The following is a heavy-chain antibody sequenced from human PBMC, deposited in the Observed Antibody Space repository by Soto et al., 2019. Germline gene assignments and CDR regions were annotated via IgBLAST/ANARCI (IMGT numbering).Heavy chain of an antibody. CDR2: IWYDGSNK. CDR1: GGTFISYG. D-gene: IGHD4-17*01. V-gene: IGHV3-33*06. CDR3: AKIPPAARAVTTAGVPRYMDV. Sequence: PGGSLRLSCAASGGTFISYGMHWVRQATGKGLEWVAVIWYDGSNKYYADSVKGRFTISRDNSKNTLYLQMNSLRAEDTAVYYCAKIPPAARAVTTAGVPRYMDVWGKGTTVTVSS. J-gene: IGHJ6*03.